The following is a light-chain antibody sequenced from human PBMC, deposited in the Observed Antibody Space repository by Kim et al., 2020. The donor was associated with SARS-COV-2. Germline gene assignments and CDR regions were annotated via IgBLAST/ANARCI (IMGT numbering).Light chain of an antibody. Sequence: PGKTARITCGGNNIGSKSVHWYQQKPGQAPVLVVYDDSDRPSGIPERFSGSNSGNTATLTISRVEAGDESDYYCQVWDSSSDHPVVFGGGTQLTVL. CDR1: NIGSKS. V-gene: IGLV3-21*03. CDR2: DDS. CDR3: QVWDSSSDHPVV. J-gene: IGLJ2*01.